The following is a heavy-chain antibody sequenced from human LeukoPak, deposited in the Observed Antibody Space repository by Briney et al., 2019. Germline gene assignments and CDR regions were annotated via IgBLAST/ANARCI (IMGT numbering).Heavy chain of an antibody. CDR1: GFTFSSYP. CDR2: ISSSSSYI. D-gene: IGHD6-19*01. CDR3: ARGYSGGWSNNWFDP. J-gene: IGHJ5*02. Sequence: GGSLRLSCVASGFTFSSYPMNWVRQAPGKGLEWVSSISSSSSYIQYADSMKGRFTISRDNVKNSLYLQMNSLRAEDTAVYYCARGYSGGWSNNWFDPWGQGTLVTVSS. V-gene: IGHV3-21*01.